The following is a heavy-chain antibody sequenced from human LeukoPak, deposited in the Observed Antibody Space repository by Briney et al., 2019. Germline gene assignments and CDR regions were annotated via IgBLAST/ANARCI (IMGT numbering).Heavy chain of an antibody. CDR2: IYHSGST. CDR3: ARAGAMVSDWFDP. D-gene: IGHD5-18*01. Sequence: SETLSLTCTVSGYPIRTGYYWAWIRQPPGKGLEWIATIYHSGSTYYNPSLKSRVTVSVDTSKNQFSLKLSSVTAADTAVYYCARAGAMVSDWFDPWGQGTLVTVSS. J-gene: IGHJ5*02. V-gene: IGHV4-38-2*02. CDR1: GYPIRTGYY.